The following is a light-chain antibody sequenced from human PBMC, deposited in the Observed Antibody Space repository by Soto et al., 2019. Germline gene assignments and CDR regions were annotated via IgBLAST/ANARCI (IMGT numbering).Light chain of an antibody. V-gene: IGKV3-20*01. CDR3: QQYDSLPGA. Sequence: EIVLTQSPGTLSLSPGERTTLSCRASQSVGRDVAWYQQKPGQGPRLLIYGASSRATGNPARFSGSGSGTDFTLTIISLEPEDFALYYCQQYDSLPGAFGQGTKVDIK. CDR1: QSVGRD. J-gene: IGKJ1*01. CDR2: GAS.